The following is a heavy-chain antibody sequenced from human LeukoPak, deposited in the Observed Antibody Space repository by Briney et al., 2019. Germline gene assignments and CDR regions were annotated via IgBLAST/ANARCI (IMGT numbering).Heavy chain of an antibody. D-gene: IGHD2-15*01. V-gene: IGHV1-69*13. Sequence: SVKVSCKASGGTFSSYAISWVRQAPGQGLEWMGGIIPIFGTANYAQKFQGRVTITADESTSTAYMELSSPRSEDTAVYYCATPATLVVVVAATDYYYYGMDVWGQGTTVTVSS. J-gene: IGHJ6*02. CDR3: ATPATLVVVVAATDYYYYGMDV. CDR1: GGTFSSYA. CDR2: IIPIFGTA.